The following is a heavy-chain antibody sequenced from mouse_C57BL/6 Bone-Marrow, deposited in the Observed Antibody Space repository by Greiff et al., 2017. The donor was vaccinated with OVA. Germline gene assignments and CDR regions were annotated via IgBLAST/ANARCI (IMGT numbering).Heavy chain of an antibody. D-gene: IGHD1-1*01. CDR2: INPYNGGT. CDR3: ASPYYYGSRNYAMDY. Sequence: EVQLKESGPVLVKPGASVKMSCKASGYTFTDYYMNWVKQSHGKSLEWIGVINPYNGGTSYNQKFKGKATLTVDKSSSTAYMELNSLTSEDSAVYYCASPYYYGSRNYAMDYWGQGTSVTVSS. J-gene: IGHJ4*01. V-gene: IGHV1-19*01. CDR1: GYTFTDYY.